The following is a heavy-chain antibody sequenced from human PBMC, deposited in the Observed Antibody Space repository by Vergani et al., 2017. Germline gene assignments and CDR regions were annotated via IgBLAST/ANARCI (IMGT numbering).Heavy chain of an antibody. Sequence: QVQLQQWGAGLLKPSETLSLTCAVYGGSFSGYYWSWIRQPPGKGLEWIGEINHSGSTNYNPYLKSRVTISVDTSKNQFSLKLSSVTAADTAVYYCARGLGLFYYYGMDVWGQGTTVTVSS. V-gene: IGHV4-34*01. CDR1: GGSFSGYY. J-gene: IGHJ6*02. CDR3: ARGLGLFYYYGMDV. CDR2: INHSGST. D-gene: IGHD3-10*01.